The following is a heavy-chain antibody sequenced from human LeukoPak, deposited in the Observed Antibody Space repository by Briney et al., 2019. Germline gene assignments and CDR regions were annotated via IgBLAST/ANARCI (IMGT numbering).Heavy chain of an antibody. V-gene: IGHV3-30*04. J-gene: IGHJ3*02. CDR3: AKDYAFDI. CDR2: ISYDGSNK. CDR1: GFTFSSYA. Sequence: GGSLRLSCAASGFTFSSYAMHWVRQAPGKGLEWVAVISYDGSNKYYADSVKGRFTISRDSSKNTLYLQMNSLRAEDTAVYYCAKDYAFDIWGQGTMVTVSS.